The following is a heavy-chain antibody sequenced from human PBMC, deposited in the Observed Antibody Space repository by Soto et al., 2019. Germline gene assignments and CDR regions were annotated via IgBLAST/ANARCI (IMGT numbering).Heavy chain of an antibody. V-gene: IGHV1-69*08. CDR2: IIPFLAIR. CDR3: ARENDRDTGVATYYNYMDV. D-gene: IGHD3-3*01. Sequence: QVQLVQSGAEVKKPGSSLTVSCKASGDFISTYKITWVRQAPGQGLEWMGRIIPFLAIRDYAQQFRGRISLTADKSTTTVYMELSGLRSEDSAIYYCARENDRDTGVATYYNYMDVWGKGTTVIVSS. CDR1: GDFISTYK. J-gene: IGHJ6*03.